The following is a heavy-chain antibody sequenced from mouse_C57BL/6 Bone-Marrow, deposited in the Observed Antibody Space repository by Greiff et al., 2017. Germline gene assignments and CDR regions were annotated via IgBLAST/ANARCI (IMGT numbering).Heavy chain of an antibody. CDR3: ARQRAWFAY. CDR1: GFTFSSYG. J-gene: IGHJ3*01. CDR2: ISSGGSYT. V-gene: IGHV5-6*01. Sequence: EVMLVESGGDLVKPGGSLKLSCAASGFTFSSYGMSWVRQTPDKRLEWVATISSGGSYTYYPDSVKGRFTISRDNAKNTLYLQMSGLKSEDTAMYYCARQRAWFAYWGQGTLVTVSA.